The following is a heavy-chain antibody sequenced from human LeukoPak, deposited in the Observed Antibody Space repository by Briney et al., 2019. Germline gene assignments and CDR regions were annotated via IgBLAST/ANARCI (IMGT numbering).Heavy chain of an antibody. CDR1: GGSISSHS. CDR3: TKATQWLAFDY. Sequence: SETLSLTCTVSGGSISSHSWSWIRQPPGKGLEWIGNIYNSGTTNYNPSLKSGVTISVDTSKNQLSLQLTSVTAADTAVYYSTKATQWLAFDYWGRGTLVTVSS. CDR2: IYNSGTT. D-gene: IGHD6-19*01. J-gene: IGHJ4*02. V-gene: IGHV4-59*11.